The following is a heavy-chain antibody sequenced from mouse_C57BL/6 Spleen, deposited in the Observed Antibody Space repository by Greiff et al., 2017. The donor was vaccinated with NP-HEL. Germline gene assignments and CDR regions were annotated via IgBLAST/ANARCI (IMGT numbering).Heavy chain of an antibody. Sequence: VQGVESGAELVKPGASVKISCKASGYAFSSYWMNWVKQRPGKGLEWIGQIYPGDGDTNYNGKFKGKATLTADKSSSTAYMQLSSLTSEDSAVYFCARSGYSNYYYAMDYWGQGTSVTVSS. V-gene: IGHV1-80*01. J-gene: IGHJ4*01. CDR3: ARSGYSNYYYAMDY. CDR2: IYPGDGDT. CDR1: GYAFSSYW. D-gene: IGHD2-5*01.